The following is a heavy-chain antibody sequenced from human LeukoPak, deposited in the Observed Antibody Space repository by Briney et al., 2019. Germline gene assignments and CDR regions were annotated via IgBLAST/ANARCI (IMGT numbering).Heavy chain of an antibody. D-gene: IGHD6-13*01. J-gene: IGHJ4*02. CDR3: ARTFSIAVAGRNDY. CDR2: INPNGGST. CDR1: GYSFTNYY. Sequence: GASVKVSCKAVGYSFTNYYMHWVRQARGQGLEWMGLINPNGGSTSYEEKFQGRVTMTRDMSTSTVYMELSSLRSDDTAVYYCARTFSIAVAGRNDYWGQGTLVTVSS. V-gene: IGHV1-46*01.